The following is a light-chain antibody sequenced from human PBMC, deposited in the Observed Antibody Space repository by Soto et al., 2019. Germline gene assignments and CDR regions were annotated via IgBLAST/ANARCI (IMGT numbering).Light chain of an antibody. Sequence: DIQMAQSPSTLSGSLGDRDTITCRASQTISSWLAWYQQKPGKAPKLLIYKASTLKSGVPSRFSGSGSGTEFTLTISSLQPDDFATYYCQHYNSYSEAFGQGTKVDIK. CDR3: QHYNSYSEA. CDR1: QTISSW. V-gene: IGKV1-5*03. J-gene: IGKJ1*01. CDR2: KAS.